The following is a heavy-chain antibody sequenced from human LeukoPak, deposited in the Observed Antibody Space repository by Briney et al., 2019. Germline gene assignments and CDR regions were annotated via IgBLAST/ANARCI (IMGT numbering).Heavy chain of an antibody. V-gene: IGHV4-39*07. Sequence: SETLSLTCTVSGGSISSSRYYWGWIRQPPGKGLEWIGSIYYSGSTYYNPSLKSRVTISVDTSKNQFSLKLSSVTAADTAVYYCAREWELLDYWGQGTLVTVSS. CDR3: AREWELLDY. D-gene: IGHD1-26*01. J-gene: IGHJ4*02. CDR2: IYYSGST. CDR1: GGSISSSRYY.